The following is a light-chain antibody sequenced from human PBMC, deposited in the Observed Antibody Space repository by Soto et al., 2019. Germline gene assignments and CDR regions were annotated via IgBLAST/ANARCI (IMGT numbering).Light chain of an antibody. V-gene: IGKV3-20*01. CDR2: GAS. CDR3: QQYGSLPGR. J-gene: IGKJ1*01. CDR1: QNVLNN. Sequence: EVVLTQSPGTLSWSPGERATLFCRTSQNVLNNLAWYQQKPGQGPMLLIYGASTRATGIPDTFSGCGSRTVLPLTVSRLEPEDFAVYFCQQYGSLPGRCGRGTKAEIK.